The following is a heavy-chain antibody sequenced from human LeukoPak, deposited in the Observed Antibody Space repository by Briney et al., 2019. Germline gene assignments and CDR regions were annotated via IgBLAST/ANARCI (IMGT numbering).Heavy chain of an antibody. CDR3: ASSPPGIAAAGTIPY. V-gene: IGHV1-18*01. CDR1: GYTFTSYG. D-gene: IGHD6-13*01. Sequence: ASVKVSCTASGYTFTSYGISWVRQAPGQGLEWMGWISAYNGNTNYAQKLQGRVTMTTDTSTSTAYMELRSLRSDDTAVYYCASSPPGIAAAGTIPYWGQGTLVTVSS. CDR2: ISAYNGNT. J-gene: IGHJ4*02.